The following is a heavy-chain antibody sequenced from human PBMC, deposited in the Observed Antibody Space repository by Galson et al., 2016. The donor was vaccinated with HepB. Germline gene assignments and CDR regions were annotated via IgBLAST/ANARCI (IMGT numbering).Heavy chain of an antibody. CDR3: ARGFHLAMGIPMDN. J-gene: IGHJ4*02. Sequence: SLTCTVSGGSITSNYWSWIRQPAGKGLEWIGRTRSSDETIYNPSPENRVTISVDTFKKQVSLRLSSVTAADTAVYYCARGFHLAMGIPMDNWGQGALVTVSS. V-gene: IGHV4-4*07. D-gene: IGHD6-19*01. CDR1: GGSITSNY. CDR2: TRSSDET.